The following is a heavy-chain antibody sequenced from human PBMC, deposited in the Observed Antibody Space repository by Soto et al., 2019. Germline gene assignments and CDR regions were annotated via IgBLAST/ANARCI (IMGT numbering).Heavy chain of an antibody. CDR1: RGSVSSGSHY. Sequence: SETLSLTCTVSRGSVSSGSHYWSWIRQPPGKGLEWIGYIFYSGSTNYNPSLKSRVTISVDTSKNQFSLKLSSVTAADTAVYYCARWVYSSASQDYWGQGVLVTVSS. J-gene: IGHJ4*02. CDR2: IFYSGST. D-gene: IGHD6-19*01. V-gene: IGHV4-61*01. CDR3: ARWVYSSASQDY.